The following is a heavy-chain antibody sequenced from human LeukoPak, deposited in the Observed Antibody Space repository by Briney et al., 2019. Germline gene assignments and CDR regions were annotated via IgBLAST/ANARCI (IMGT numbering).Heavy chain of an antibody. CDR3: ARDVEGSLDY. J-gene: IGHJ4*02. Sequence: PGGCLRLSCAASGFTFSNYWMAWVRQAPGKGPEWVANIKQDESEKYYVDSVTGRFTISRDNAKKSLYLQMNSLRVDDTAVYYCARDVEGSLDYWGQGTLVTVSS. V-gene: IGHV3-7*01. CDR2: IKQDESEK. CDR1: GFTFSNYW. D-gene: IGHD5-24*01.